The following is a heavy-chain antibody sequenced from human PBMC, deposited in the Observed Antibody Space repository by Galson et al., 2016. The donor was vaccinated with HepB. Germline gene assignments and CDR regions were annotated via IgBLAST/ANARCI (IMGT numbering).Heavy chain of an antibody. CDR3: ARGEIGTTLD. Sequence: SLRLSCAASGFTFYTFTMHWVRQSPGKGPECVAAISFDGSNSHYADSVRGRFTISRDNPRNTLYLQMDSLTTEDTAVYYCARGEIGTTLDWGQGALVTVSS. CDR1: GFTFYTFT. J-gene: IGHJ4*02. D-gene: IGHD4-23*01. CDR2: ISFDGSNS. V-gene: IGHV3-30-3*01.